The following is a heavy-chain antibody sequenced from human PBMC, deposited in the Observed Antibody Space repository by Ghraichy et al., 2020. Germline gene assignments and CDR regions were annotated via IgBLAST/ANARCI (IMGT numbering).Heavy chain of an antibody. CDR2: IYHSGSA. J-gene: IGHJ6*02. CDR1: GGSVSSDPYS. V-gene: IGHV4-30-2*01. CDR3: AVLASNGVDV. Sequence: SLNISCSVSGGSVSSDPYSWTWVRQPSGKGLEWIGYIYHSGSAFPNPSLKSRVAISVDRAENQFSLKLTSVSAADTGVYYCAVLASNGVDVWGQGTKVTVSS. D-gene: IGHD3-3*01.